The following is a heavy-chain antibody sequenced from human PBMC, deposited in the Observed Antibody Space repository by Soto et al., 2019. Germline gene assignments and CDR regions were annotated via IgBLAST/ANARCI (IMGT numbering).Heavy chain of an antibody. CDR1: GGSISSSSYY. J-gene: IGHJ4*02. Sequence: PSGSLSLTCTVSGGSISSSSYYWGWIRQPPGKGLEWIGSIYYSGSTYYNPSLKSRVTISVDTSKNQFSLKLSSVTAADTAVYYCARPHYDSSGYSYFDYWGQGTPVTVSS. CDR3: ARPHYDSSGYSYFDY. CDR2: IYYSGST. D-gene: IGHD3-22*01. V-gene: IGHV4-39*01.